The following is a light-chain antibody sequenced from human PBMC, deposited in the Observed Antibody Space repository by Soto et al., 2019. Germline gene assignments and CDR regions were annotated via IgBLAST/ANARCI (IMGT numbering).Light chain of an antibody. CDR3: QQYNSYPLT. CDR1: QSISIW. Sequence: DIQMTQSPSTLSASIGDSVTITCRASQSISIWLAWYQQKPGKAPNLLIFKASRVESGVPSRFSGSGAGTDFTLTISSLQPDDSATYYCQQYNSYPLTFGGGTKVEIK. V-gene: IGKV1-5*03. CDR2: KAS. J-gene: IGKJ4*01.